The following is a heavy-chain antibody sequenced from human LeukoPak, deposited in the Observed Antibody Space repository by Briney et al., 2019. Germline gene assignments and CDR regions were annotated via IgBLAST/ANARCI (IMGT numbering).Heavy chain of an antibody. J-gene: IGHJ4*02. CDR2: IIPIFGTA. D-gene: IGHD2-21*02. CDR1: GYTFTSYA. CDR3: ARGPLHIVVVTASSSAFDI. Sequence: ASVKVSCKASGYTFTSYAISWVRQAPGQGLEWMGGIIPIFGTANYAQKFQGRVTITADESTSTAYMELSSLRSEDTAVYYCARGPLHIVVVTASSSAFDIWGQGTLVTVPS. V-gene: IGHV1-69*13.